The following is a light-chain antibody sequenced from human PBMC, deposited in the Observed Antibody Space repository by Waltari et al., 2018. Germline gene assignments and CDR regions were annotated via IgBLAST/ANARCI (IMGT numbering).Light chain of an antibody. V-gene: IGLV3-19*01. Sequence: SSDLTQDPAVSVALGQTVRITCQGDSLRRSFASWYQQRPGQAPILGISDKNSRPSGIPGRFSGSSSGNTASLTIASTQAEDEADYYCSSRDNFNRHAVLFGGGTKLTVL. CDR2: DKN. CDR3: SSRDNFNRHAVL. J-gene: IGLJ3*02. CDR1: SLRRSF.